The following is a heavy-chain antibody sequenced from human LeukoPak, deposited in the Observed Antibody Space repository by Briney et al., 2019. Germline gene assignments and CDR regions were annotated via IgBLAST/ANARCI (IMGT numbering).Heavy chain of an antibody. CDR1: GCSISSYY. J-gene: IGHJ4*02. CDR3: ARSSYSSGWIDY. V-gene: IGHV4-59*12. Sequence: SETLSLTCTVSGCSISSYYWSWIRQPPGKGLEWIGYIYYSGSTNYNPSLKSRVTISVDTSKNQFSLKLSSVTAGDAAVYYCARSSYSSGWIDYWGQGTLVTVSS. CDR2: IYYSGST. D-gene: IGHD6-19*01.